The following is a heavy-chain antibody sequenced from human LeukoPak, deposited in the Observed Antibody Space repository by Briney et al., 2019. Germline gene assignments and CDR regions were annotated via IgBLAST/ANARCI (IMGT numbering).Heavy chain of an antibody. D-gene: IGHD2-15*01. Sequence: GESLRLSCAASGFTFSNYWMSWVRQAPRKGLEWVDNINQGGSDKSYVDSVKGRFTISRDNAKNSLYLEMNSLRVEDTAMYYCARTSRSSSIDDWGQGTLVTVSS. CDR2: INQGGSDK. CDR1: GFTFSNYW. V-gene: IGHV3-7*01. CDR3: ARTSRSSSIDD. J-gene: IGHJ4*02.